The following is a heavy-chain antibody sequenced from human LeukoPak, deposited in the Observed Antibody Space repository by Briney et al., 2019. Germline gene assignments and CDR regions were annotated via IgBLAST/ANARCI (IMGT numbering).Heavy chain of an antibody. Sequence: PGRSLRLSCTPSGSTFGDSALSWVRQAPGKGLEWVSYISSSGSTIYYADSVKGRFTISRDNAKNSLYLQMNSLRAEDTAVYYCASLFGDTVGIYYYYGMDVWGQGTTVTVSS. D-gene: IGHD3-10*01. V-gene: IGHV3-11*01. CDR3: ASLFGDTVGIYYYYGMDV. CDR2: ISSSGSTI. J-gene: IGHJ6*02. CDR1: GSTFGDSA.